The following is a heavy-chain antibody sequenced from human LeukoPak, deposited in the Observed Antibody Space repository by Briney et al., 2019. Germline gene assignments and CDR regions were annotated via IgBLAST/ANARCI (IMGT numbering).Heavy chain of an antibody. J-gene: IGHJ4*02. CDR1: GGSISSYY. CDR3: ARGRAIAARDY. V-gene: IGHV4-59*01. D-gene: IGHD6-6*01. CDR2: IYYSGST. Sequence: PSETLSLTCTVSGGSISSYYWSWIRQPPGEGLEWIGYIYYSGSTSYNPSLKSRVTISVDTSKNQFSLKRTSVTAADTAFYYCARGRAIAARDYWGQGTLVTVSS.